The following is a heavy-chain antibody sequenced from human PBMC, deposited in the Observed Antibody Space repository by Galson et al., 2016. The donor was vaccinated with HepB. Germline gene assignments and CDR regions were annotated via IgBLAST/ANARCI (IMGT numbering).Heavy chain of an antibody. D-gene: IGHD6-19*01. Sequence: SLRLSCAASGFTLRSYAMYWVRQAPGKGLEWVSTIDENSGEIRYADSVEGRFTISRDNPGNTLFLQMNSLRVEDTAVYYCAKKRMPPVAGNNYFGSWGQGTLVIVSS. CDR2: IDENSGEI. CDR1: GFTLRSYA. J-gene: IGHJ1*01. V-gene: IGHV3-23*01. CDR3: AKKRMPPVAGNNYFGS.